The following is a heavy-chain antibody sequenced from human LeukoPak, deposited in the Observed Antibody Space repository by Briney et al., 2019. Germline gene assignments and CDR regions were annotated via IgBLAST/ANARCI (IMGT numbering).Heavy chain of an antibody. CDR1: GGSISSYY. Sequence: SETLSLTCTVSGGSISSYYWSWIRQPPGKGLEWIGYIYYSGSTNYNPSLKSRVTISVDMSKNQFSLNLSSVTAADTAVYYCARGIDCSSASCYSVWGKGTTVTVSS. J-gene: IGHJ6*04. V-gene: IGHV4-59*08. CDR2: IYYSGST. D-gene: IGHD2-2*02. CDR3: ARGIDCSSASCYSV.